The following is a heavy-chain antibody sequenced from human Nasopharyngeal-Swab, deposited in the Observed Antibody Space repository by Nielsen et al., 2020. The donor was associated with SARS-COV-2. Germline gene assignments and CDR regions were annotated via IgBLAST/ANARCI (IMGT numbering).Heavy chain of an antibody. CDR2: FDPEDGET. CDR3: ATLAYDFWSGQTLLRGWFDP. Sequence: ASVKVSCKVSGYTLTELSMHWVRQAPGKGLEWMGGFDPEDGETIYAQKFQGRVTMTEDTSTDKAYMELSSLRSEDTAVYYCATLAYDFWSGQTLLRGWFDPWGQGTLVTVSS. D-gene: IGHD3-3*01. CDR1: GYTLTELS. V-gene: IGHV1-24*01. J-gene: IGHJ5*02.